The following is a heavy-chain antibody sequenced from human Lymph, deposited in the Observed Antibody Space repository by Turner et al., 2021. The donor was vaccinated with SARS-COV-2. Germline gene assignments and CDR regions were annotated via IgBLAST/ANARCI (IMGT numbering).Heavy chain of an antibody. Sequence: QVQLQESGPSLVKPLETLSLTCTVSGGSMNSNYWSWIRQPPGKRLEWIGYSDYRGSTNYNPSLKSRVTISVDTSKNQFSLKLTSVTAADTAIYYCARETVNNWVDPWGQGILVTVSS. V-gene: IGHV4-59*01. CDR3: ARETVNNWVDP. CDR2: SDYRGST. CDR1: GGSMNSNY. D-gene: IGHD2-21*02. J-gene: IGHJ5*02.